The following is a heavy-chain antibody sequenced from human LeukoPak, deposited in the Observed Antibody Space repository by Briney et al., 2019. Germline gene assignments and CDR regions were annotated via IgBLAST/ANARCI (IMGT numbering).Heavy chain of an antibody. Sequence: SETLSLTCTVSGVSISSYYWTWIRQPPGKGLEYIGNIYYSGSTYYNPSLKSRVTISVDTSKNQFSVNLSSVTAADTAVYYCARHRQSLAGNFDYWGQGTLVTVSS. CDR3: ARHRQSLAGNFDY. J-gene: IGHJ4*02. D-gene: IGHD6-19*01. CDR2: IYYSGST. V-gene: IGHV4-39*01. CDR1: GVSISSYY.